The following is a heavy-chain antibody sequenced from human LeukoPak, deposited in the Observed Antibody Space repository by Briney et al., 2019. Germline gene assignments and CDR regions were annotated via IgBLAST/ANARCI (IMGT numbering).Heavy chain of an antibody. D-gene: IGHD2-2*01. Sequence: GASVKVSCKASGYTFTSYGIIWVRQAPGQGLEWMGWISNYNGNTNYAQKIQGRVTMTTDTSTSTAYMELRSLRSDDTAVYYCARVVTPRYCSSPSCYWKGWFHPWGQGTLVIVSS. J-gene: IGHJ5*02. CDR1: GYTFTSYG. V-gene: IGHV1-18*01. CDR2: ISNYNGNT. CDR3: ARVVTPRYCSSPSCYWKGWFHP.